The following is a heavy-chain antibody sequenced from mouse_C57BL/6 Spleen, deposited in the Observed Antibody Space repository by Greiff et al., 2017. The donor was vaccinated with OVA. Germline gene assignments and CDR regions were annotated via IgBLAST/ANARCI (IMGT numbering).Heavy chain of an antibody. J-gene: IGHJ2*01. V-gene: IGHV8-12*01. CDR3: ARSAWDYFDY. CDR2: IYWDDDK. Sequence: QVTLKECGPGILQSSQTLSLTCSFSGFSLSTSGMGVSRIRQPSGQGLEWLAHIYWDDDKRYHPSMKSRLTISKDTSRKQVFLKITSVDTADTATYYCARSAWDYFDYWGQGTTLTVSS. CDR1: GFSLSTSGMG. D-gene: IGHD4-1*01.